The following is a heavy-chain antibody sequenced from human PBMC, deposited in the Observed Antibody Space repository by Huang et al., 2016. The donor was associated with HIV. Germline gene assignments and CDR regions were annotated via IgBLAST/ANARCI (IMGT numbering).Heavy chain of an antibody. CDR2: ICPNYSDA. Sequence: VQLVQSGAEVKKPGESLKISCKGSGYSFSSDWIAWVRQMTGKGLEWMVIICPNYSDATYSPACEGQVTISADKSIGTAYLQWSSLKASDAAMYYCARRFSSSSGYFDYWGQGSLVTVSS. CDR1: GYSFSSDW. V-gene: IGHV5-51*01. J-gene: IGHJ4*02. D-gene: IGHD6-6*01. CDR3: ARRFSSSSGYFDY.